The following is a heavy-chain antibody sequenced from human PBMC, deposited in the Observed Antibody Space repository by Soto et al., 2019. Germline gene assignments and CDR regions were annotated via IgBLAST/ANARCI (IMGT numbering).Heavy chain of an antibody. CDR1: GGSVSSGSYY. J-gene: IGHJ4*02. Sequence: SETLSLTCTVSGGSVSSGSYYWSWIRQPPGKGLEWIGYIYYSGSTNYNPSLKSRVTISVDTSKNQFSLKLSSVTAADTAVYYCAREVGLLYYFDYWGQGTLVTVSS. CDR3: AREVGLLYYFDY. V-gene: IGHV4-61*01. D-gene: IGHD3-10*01. CDR2: IYYSGST.